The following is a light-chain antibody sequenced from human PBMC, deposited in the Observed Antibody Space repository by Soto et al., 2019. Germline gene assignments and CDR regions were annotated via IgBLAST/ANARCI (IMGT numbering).Light chain of an antibody. Sequence: EIVLTQSPGTLSLSPGERATLSCRASQSVSSSYFAWYQQKPCQAPRLLIYGASSRATGIPDRFSGSGSGTDFTITISRRAPEDFAVYYCQQYGSSSLTCGGGTKVEIK. CDR1: QSVSSSY. CDR2: GAS. V-gene: IGKV3-20*01. J-gene: IGKJ4*01. CDR3: QQYGSSSLT.